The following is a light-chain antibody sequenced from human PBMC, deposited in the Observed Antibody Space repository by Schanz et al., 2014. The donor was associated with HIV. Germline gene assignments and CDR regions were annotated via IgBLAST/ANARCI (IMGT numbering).Light chain of an antibody. CDR1: SSNIGAGYD. CDR2: RNN. CDR3: AAWDDSLNGRV. V-gene: IGLV1-44*01. Sequence: QSVLTQPPSLSGAPGQRVSLSCNGSSSNIGAGYDVHWYQQIPGTAPKLLIYRNNQRPSGVPDRFSGSKSGTSASLAISGLQSEDEADYYCAAWDDSLNGRVFGGGTKLTVL. J-gene: IGLJ3*02.